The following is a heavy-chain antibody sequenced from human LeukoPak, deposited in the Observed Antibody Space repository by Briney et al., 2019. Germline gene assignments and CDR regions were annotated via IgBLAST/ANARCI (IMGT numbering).Heavy chain of an antibody. Sequence: PGGSLRLSCAASGFTFDDYAMHWVRQAPGKGLEWVSGIGWNSGLIAYADSVKGRFIISRDNSKSTLLLQMNRLRSDDTAVYYCARGNRKSSGWYSMDYYYCMDVWGKGTTVTVSS. CDR1: GFTFDDYA. J-gene: IGHJ6*03. D-gene: IGHD6-19*01. CDR2: IGWNSGLI. CDR3: ARGNRKSSGWYSMDYYYCMDV. V-gene: IGHV3-9*01.